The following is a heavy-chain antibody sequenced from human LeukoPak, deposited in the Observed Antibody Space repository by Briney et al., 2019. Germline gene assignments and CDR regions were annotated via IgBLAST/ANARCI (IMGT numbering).Heavy chain of an antibody. CDR3: ARAGPYSSGWLRSGYYYYYMDV. CDR2: FDPEDGET. V-gene: IGHV1-24*01. D-gene: IGHD6-19*01. J-gene: IGHJ6*03. CDR1: GYTLTELS. Sequence: ASVKVSCKVSGYTLTELSMHWVRQAPGKGLEWMGGFDPEDGETIYAQKFQGRVTMTTDTSTSTAYMELRSLRSDDTAVYYCARAGPYSSGWLRSGYYYYYMDVWGKGTTVTVSS.